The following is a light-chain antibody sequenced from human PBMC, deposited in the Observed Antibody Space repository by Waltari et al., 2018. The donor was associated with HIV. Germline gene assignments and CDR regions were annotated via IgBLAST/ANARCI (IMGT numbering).Light chain of an antibody. CDR3: QAWDRSTVI. Sequence: YELTQPPSVSVSPGQTAIITFSGDKLGHKYAHWYQQKSGQSPVLLIYEDSKRRSRMPERFSGSISGDTATLSISGTQAEDEADYHCQAWDRSTVIFAGGTKLTVL. CDR1: KLGHKY. J-gene: IGLJ2*01. V-gene: IGLV3-1*01. CDR2: EDS.